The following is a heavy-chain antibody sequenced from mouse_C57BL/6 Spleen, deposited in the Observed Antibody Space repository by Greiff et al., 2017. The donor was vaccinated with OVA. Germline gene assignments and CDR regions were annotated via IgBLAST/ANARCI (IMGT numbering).Heavy chain of an antibody. J-gene: IGHJ2*01. V-gene: IGHV1-15*01. CDR3: TRSTMVVYYFDY. D-gene: IGHD2-1*01. Sequence: VKLQQSGAELVRPGASVTLSCKASGYTFTDYEMHWVKQTPVHGLEWIGAIDPETGGTAYNQKFKGKAILTADKSSSTAYMELRSLTSEDSAVYYCTRSTMVVYYFDYWGQGTTLTVSS. CDR2: IDPETGGT. CDR1: GYTFTDYE.